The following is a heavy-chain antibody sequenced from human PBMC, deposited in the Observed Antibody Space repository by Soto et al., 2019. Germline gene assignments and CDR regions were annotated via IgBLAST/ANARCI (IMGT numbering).Heavy chain of an antibody. D-gene: IGHD3-10*01. CDR1: GGTFSSYT. Sequence: ASVKVSCKASGGTFSSYTISWVRQAPGQGLEWMGRIIPILGIANYAQKFQGRVTITADKSTSTAYMELSSLRSEDTAVYYCARNYYGSGMASEYYYYYYMDVWGKGTTVTVSS. J-gene: IGHJ6*03. V-gene: IGHV1-69*02. CDR3: ARNYYGSGMASEYYYYYYMDV. CDR2: IIPILGIA.